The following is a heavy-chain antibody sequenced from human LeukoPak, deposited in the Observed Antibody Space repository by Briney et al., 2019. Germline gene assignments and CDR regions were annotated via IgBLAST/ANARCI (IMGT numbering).Heavy chain of an antibody. CDR2: IHYTGST. D-gene: IGHD3-10*01. Sequence: PSETLSLTCTVSGGPISSYYWSWIRQPPGKGLECIGYIHYTGSTNYNPSLKSRVTISVDTSKNQFSLKLSSVTAADTAIYYCARGGYYGSGNDFRFDPWGQGTLVTVSS. CDR3: ARGGYYGSGNDFRFDP. J-gene: IGHJ5*02. V-gene: IGHV4-59*01. CDR1: GGPISSYY.